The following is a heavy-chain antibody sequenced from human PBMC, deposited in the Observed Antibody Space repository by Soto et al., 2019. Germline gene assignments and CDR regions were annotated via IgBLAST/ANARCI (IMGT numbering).Heavy chain of an antibody. D-gene: IGHD1-26*01. J-gene: IGHJ6*02. CDR2: IIPTFRTT. CDR1: GGTFSNYG. Sequence: GASVKVSCKASGGTFSNYGISWVRQAPGQGLEWMGSIIPTFRTTTYAQKFQGRVTITADESTTTAYMDLSSLIFEDTAVYYCAGGVAGPTRLWYKHDMDVWGQGTTVTVSS. V-gene: IGHV1-69*13. CDR3: AGGVAGPTRLWYKHDMDV.